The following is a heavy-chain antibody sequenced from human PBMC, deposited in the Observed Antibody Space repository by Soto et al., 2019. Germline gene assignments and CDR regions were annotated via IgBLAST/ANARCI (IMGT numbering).Heavy chain of an antibody. V-gene: IGHV3-7*03. D-gene: IGHD3-16*01. CDR1: GFSFSTYW. CDR3: AKGGHIDF. J-gene: IGHJ4*02. Sequence: EVQVVESGGGLVQPGGSLRLSCVASGFSFSTYWMSWVRQVPGTGLEWVANIKADGSETHYVDSVRGRFTISRDNAKTSLYLQVNSLRAEDTAVYYCAKGGHIDFCGQGTLVTFSS. CDR2: IKADGSET.